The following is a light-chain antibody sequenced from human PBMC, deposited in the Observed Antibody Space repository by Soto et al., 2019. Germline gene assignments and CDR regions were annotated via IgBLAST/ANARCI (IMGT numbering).Light chain of an antibody. CDR1: QSITTY. CDR3: QQNYLNPRT. CDR2: AAS. Sequence: DIQMTQSPSSLSASVGARVTITCRASQSITTYLNWYQQKPGKAPNLLIYAASILQSGVPSRFSDSGSETEFTLTNSSLQHEDFATYYCQQNYLNPRTFGPGTKLEIK. V-gene: IGKV1-39*01. J-gene: IGKJ1*01.